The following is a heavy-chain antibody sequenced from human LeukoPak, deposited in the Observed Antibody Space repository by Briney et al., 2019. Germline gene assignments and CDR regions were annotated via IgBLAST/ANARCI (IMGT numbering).Heavy chain of an antibody. CDR1: GDSIGNSNYY. CDR2: IFYSGST. CDR3: ARRGINYSSSFFAY. D-gene: IGHD6-13*01. Sequence: PSETLSLTCTVSGDSIGNSNYYWAWVRQPPGKGLEWLGSIFYSGSTYYNPSLKSRVTISVDMSKNQFSLNLHSVTAADTATYYCARRGINYSSSFFAYWGQGTLVTVSS. J-gene: IGHJ4*02. V-gene: IGHV4-39*01.